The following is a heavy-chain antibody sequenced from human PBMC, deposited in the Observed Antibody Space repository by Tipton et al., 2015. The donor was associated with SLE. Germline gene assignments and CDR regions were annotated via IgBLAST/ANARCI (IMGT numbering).Heavy chain of an antibody. CDR1: GFTFRGHG. D-gene: IGHD6-13*01. CDR3: ARVSAAVHDAFDI. Sequence: SLRLSCAASGFTFRGHGMHWVRQAPGKGLGWVAVVSHDGTNKQYGDSVKGRFTIARDISKNILYLEMNSLRVEDTAVYYCARVSAAVHDAFDIWGQGTMVTVSS. V-gene: IGHV3-30*03. CDR2: VSHDGTNK. J-gene: IGHJ3*02.